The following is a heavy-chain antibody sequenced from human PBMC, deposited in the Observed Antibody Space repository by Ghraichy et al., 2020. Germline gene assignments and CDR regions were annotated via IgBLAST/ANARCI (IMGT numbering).Heavy chain of an antibody. Sequence: GGSLRLSCAASGFTFSSYSMNWVRQAPGKGLEWVSSISSSSSYIYYADSVKGRFTISRDNAKNSLYLQMNSLRAEDTAVYYCAREDIVVVPALDYWGQGTLVTVSS. V-gene: IGHV3-21*01. CDR1: GFTFSSYS. D-gene: IGHD2-2*01. CDR2: ISSSSSYI. CDR3: AREDIVVVPALDY. J-gene: IGHJ4*02.